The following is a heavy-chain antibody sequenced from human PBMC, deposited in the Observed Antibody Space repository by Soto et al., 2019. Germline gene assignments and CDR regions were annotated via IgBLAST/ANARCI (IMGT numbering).Heavy chain of an antibody. CDR1: GGSISSSNW. Sequence: QVQLQESGPGLVKPSGTLSLTCAVSGGSISSSNWWSWVRQSPGKGLEWIGEIYHSGSTNYNPSLQSPGPXXVXKXXNQSALNLNSVTAADTAVYYGAREASNNSPCYFDYWGQGTLVNVSS. J-gene: IGHJ4*02. CDR3: AREASNNSPCYFDY. D-gene: IGHD1-1*01. V-gene: IGHV4-4*02. CDR2: IYHSGST.